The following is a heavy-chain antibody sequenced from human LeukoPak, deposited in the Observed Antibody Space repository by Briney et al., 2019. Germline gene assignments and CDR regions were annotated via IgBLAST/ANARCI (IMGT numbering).Heavy chain of an antibody. CDR1: GFTFSSYG. V-gene: IGHV3-30*18. J-gene: IGHJ4*02. Sequence: TGRSLRLSCAASGFTFSSYGMHWVRQAPGKGLEWVAAIPYDGSNKYHADSVKGRLTISRDNSKNTLYLQMNSLRGEDTAVYYCAKGRLFTTGYPLYWGQGTLVTVSA. CDR2: IPYDGSNK. D-gene: IGHD3-22*01. CDR3: AKGRLFTTGYPLY.